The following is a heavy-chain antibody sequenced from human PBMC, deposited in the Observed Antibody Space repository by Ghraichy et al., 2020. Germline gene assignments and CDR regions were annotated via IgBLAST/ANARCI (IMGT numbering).Heavy chain of an antibody. CDR3: AKGSSGWSYYFDY. V-gene: IGHV3-23*01. J-gene: IGHJ4*02. CDR2: ISGSGGST. Sequence: GESLNISCAASGFTFSSYAMSWVRQAPGKGLEWVSAISGSGGSTYYADSVKGRFTISRDNSKNTLYLQMNSLRAEDTAVYYCAKGSSGWSYYFDYWGQGTLVTVSS. CDR1: GFTFSSYA. D-gene: IGHD6-19*01.